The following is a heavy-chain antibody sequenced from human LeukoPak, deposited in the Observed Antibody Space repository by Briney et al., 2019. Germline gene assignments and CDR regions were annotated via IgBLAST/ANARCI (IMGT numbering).Heavy chain of an antibody. D-gene: IGHD6-13*01. J-gene: IGHJ4*02. CDR1: RFTVSSNY. V-gene: IGHV3-53*01. CDR2: IYSGGST. CDR3: ASMYSSSWSFDY. Sequence: GGSLRLSCAASRFTVSSNYMSWVRQAPGKGLEWVSIIYSGGSTYYADSVKGRFSISRDKSKNTLYLQMNSLRAEDTAVYYCASMYSSSWSFDYWGQGTLVTVSS.